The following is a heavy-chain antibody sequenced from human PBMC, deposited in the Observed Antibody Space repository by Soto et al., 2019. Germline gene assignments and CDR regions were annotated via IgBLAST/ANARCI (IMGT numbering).Heavy chain of an antibody. V-gene: IGHV1-46*01. CDR2: INPSGGST. D-gene: IGHD6-19*01. Sequence: QVQLVQSGAEVKKPGASVKVSCKASGYTFTSYYMHWVRQAPGQGLEWMGIINPSGGSTSYAQKFRGRVTMTRDTSTSTVYMELSSLRSEDTAVYYCAREGVGGAVAGERSSYYGMDVWGQGTTVTVSS. CDR1: GYTFTSYY. CDR3: AREGVGGAVAGERSSYYGMDV. J-gene: IGHJ6*02.